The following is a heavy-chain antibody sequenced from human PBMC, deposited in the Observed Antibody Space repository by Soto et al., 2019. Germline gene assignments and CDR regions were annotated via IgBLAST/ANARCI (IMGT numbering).Heavy chain of an antibody. D-gene: IGHD3-9*01. CDR3: AIHKTAGYYYAEHSFDL. V-gene: IGHV5-51*01. CDR1: W. CDR2: IYPGDSDI. Sequence: WMGAVPQKNGKGLEWMWNIYPGDSDIRYSPSFQGQVTISVDKSITTAYLQWSSLKATDTAMYFCAIHKTAGYYYAEHSFDLWCKGTMVSV. J-gene: IGHJ3*01.